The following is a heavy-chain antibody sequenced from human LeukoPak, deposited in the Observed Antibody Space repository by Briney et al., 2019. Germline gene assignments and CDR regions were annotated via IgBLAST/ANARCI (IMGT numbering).Heavy chain of an antibody. V-gene: IGHV4-30-2*01. D-gene: IGHD3-10*01. CDR2: IYQSGST. CDR3: ARSRVTMVRGVIIQDAFDI. Sequence: SETLSLTCAVSGGSISSGGYSWSWIRQPPGKGLEWIGYIYQSGSTNYNPSLKSRVTISVERSKNQFSLKLSSVTAADTAVYYCARSRVTMVRGVIIQDAFDIWGQGTMVTVSS. CDR1: GGSISSGGYS. J-gene: IGHJ3*02.